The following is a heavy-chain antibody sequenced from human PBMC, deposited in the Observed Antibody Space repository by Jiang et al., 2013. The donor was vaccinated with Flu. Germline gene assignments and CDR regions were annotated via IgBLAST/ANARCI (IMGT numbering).Heavy chain of an antibody. V-gene: IGHV3-9*01. D-gene: IGHD6-13*01. CDR1: GFTFDDYA. CDR3: AKGNPDSSSWQNYYYYYGMDV. Sequence: VQLLESGGGLVQPGRSLRLSCAASGFTFDDYAMHWVRQAPGKGLEWVSGISWNSGSIGYADSVKGRFTISRDNAKNSLYLQMNSLRAEDTALYYCAKGNPDSSSWQNYYYYYGMDVWGQGTTVTV. J-gene: IGHJ6*02. CDR2: ISWNSGSI.